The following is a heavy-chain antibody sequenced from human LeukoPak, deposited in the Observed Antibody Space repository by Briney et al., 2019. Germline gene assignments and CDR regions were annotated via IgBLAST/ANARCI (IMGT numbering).Heavy chain of an antibody. J-gene: IGHJ5*02. CDR2: IYRTGST. CDR3: ARVSSGYPNWFDP. CDR1: GYSISSGYY. D-gene: IGHD3-22*01. Sequence: SETLSLTCTVSGYSISSGYYWGWIRQPPGKGLEWIGSIYRTGSTDHNPSLKSRVTISVDTSKNRFSLKLSSVTAADTAVYYCARVSSGYPNWFDPWGQGTLVTVSS. V-gene: IGHV4-38-2*02.